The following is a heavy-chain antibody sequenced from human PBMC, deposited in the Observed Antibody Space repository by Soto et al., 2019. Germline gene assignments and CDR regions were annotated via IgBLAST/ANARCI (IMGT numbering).Heavy chain of an antibody. CDR1: GFTFSSYA. D-gene: IGHD2-2*01. Sequence: GGSLRLSCAASGFTFSSYAMSWVRQAPGKGLEWVSAISGSGGSTYYADSVKGRFTISRDNSKNTLYLQMNSLRAEDTAVYYCAKTSKLGYCSSTSCLAFDYWGQGTLVTVSS. CDR2: ISGSGGST. J-gene: IGHJ4*02. V-gene: IGHV3-23*01. CDR3: AKTSKLGYCSSTSCLAFDY.